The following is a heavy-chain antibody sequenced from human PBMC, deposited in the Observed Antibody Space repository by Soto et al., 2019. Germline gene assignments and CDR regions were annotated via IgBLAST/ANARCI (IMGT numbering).Heavy chain of an antibody. CDR2: IWYDGSNK. V-gene: IGHV3-33*01. J-gene: IGHJ4*02. CDR1: GFTFSSYG. CDR3: AGDGCSGGSCYSVGY. Sequence: QVQLVESGGGVVQPGRSLRLSCAASGFTFSSYGMHWVRQAPGKGLEWVAVIWYDGSNKYYADSVKGRFTISRDNSKNTLYLQMNSLRAEDTAVYCCAGDGCSGGSCYSVGYWGQGTLVTVSS. D-gene: IGHD2-15*01.